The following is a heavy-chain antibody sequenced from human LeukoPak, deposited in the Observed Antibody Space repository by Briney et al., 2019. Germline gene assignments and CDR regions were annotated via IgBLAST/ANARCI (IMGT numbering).Heavy chain of an antibody. CDR3: AREYSSSWYYFDY. D-gene: IGHD6-13*01. V-gene: IGHV1-2*02. J-gene: IGHJ4*02. CDR1: GYTFTSYH. Sequence: ASVKVSCKASGYTFTSYHMHWVRQAPGQGLEWMGWINPNSGGTNYAQKFQGRVTMTRDTSISTAYMELSSLRSEDTAVYYCAREYSSSWYYFDYWGQGTLVTVSS. CDR2: INPNSGGT.